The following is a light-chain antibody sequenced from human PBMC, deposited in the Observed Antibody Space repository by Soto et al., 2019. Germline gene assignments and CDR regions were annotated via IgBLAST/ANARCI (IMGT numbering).Light chain of an antibody. Sequence: AIQMTQSPSSLSASVGDRVTITCRASQAIGNDLGWYQQKPGKAPKLLIYAASSLQIRVPSRFSGSVSGTVFTLTINGLQPDDFATYYCLQEHNYPFTFGPGTTVDL. J-gene: IGKJ3*01. CDR3: LQEHNYPFT. V-gene: IGKV1-6*01. CDR2: AAS. CDR1: QAIGND.